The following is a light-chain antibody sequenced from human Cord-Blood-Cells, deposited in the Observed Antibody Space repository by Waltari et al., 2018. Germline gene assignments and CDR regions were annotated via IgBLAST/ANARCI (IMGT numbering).Light chain of an antibody. CDR1: QSISSY. V-gene: IGKV1-39*01. J-gene: IGKJ1*01. CDR3: QQSYSTPLWT. Sequence: DIQMTQSPSSLSASVGDRVTITCRASQSISSYINWYQQKPGKAPKLLIYAASSLQSGVPSRFSGSGSGTDFTLTISSLQPEDFATYYCQQSYSTPLWTFGQGTKVEIK. CDR2: AAS.